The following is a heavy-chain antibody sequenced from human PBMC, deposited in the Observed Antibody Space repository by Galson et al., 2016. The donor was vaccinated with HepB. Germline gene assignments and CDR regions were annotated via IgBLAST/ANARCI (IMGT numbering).Heavy chain of an antibody. CDR3: AAGTTPHYDYYMDV. J-gene: IGHJ6*03. Sequence: SVKVSCKASGGTFSSYAISWVRQAPGQGLEWMGGIIPIFATTNYAQKFQDRVTITADESTSTAYMKLSSLRSEDTAVYYCAAGTTPHYDYYMDVWGKGTTVIVSS. CDR1: GGTFSSYA. D-gene: IGHD1-7*01. CDR2: IIPIFATT. V-gene: IGHV1-69*13.